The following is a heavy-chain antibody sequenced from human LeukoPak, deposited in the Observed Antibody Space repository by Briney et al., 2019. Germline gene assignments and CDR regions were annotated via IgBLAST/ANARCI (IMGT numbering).Heavy chain of an antibody. D-gene: IGHD7-27*01. V-gene: IGHV4-4*07. CDR2: IYTSGST. CDR3: ARGLTGNRFDP. J-gene: IGHJ5*02. Sequence: SETLSLTCTVPGGSISTYYWNWIRQPAGKGLEWIGHIYTSGSTNYNPPLKSRVTMSVDTSKNQFSLKLSSVTAADTAVYYCARGLTGNRFDPWGQGTLVTVPS. CDR1: GGSISTYY.